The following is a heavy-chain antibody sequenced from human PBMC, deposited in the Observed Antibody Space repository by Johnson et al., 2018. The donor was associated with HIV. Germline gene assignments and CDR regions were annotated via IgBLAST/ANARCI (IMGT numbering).Heavy chain of an antibody. V-gene: IGHV3-64*01. Sequence: VQLVESGGGLVKPGGSLRLSCAASGFTFSSYAMHWVRQAPGKGLEYVSAISSNGGSTYYANSVKGRFTISRDNSKNTMYLQLNSLRPEDTAVYYCVKDRGGRFSGSYLSLRVGAFDIWGQGTLVTVSS. J-gene: IGHJ3*02. D-gene: IGHD1-26*01. CDR2: ISSNGGST. CDR3: VKDRGGRFSGSYLSLRVGAFDI. CDR1: GFTFSSYA.